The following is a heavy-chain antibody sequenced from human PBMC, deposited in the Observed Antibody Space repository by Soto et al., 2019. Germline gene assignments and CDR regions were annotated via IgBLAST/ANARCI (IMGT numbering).Heavy chain of an antibody. J-gene: IGHJ6*02. CDR1: GFTFSNAW. V-gene: IGHV3-15*07. CDR2: IKSKTDGGTT. D-gene: IGHD2-2*01. CDR3: TTVIVVVPAAPPADV. Sequence: GGSLRLSCAASGFTFSNAWMNWVRQAPGKGLEWVGRIKSKTDGGTTDYAAPVKGRFTISRDDSKNTLYLQMNSLKTEDTAVYYCTTVIVVVPAAPPADVWGQGTTVTVSS.